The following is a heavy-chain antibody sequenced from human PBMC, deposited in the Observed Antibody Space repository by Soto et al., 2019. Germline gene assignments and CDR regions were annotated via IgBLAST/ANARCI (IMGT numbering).Heavy chain of an antibody. Sequence: QVQLQESGPGLVKPSQTLSLTCTVSGGSISSGGYYWSWIRQHPGKGLEWIGYIYYSGSTYYNPSLKSRVTISVDTSKNQFSLQLSSVTAADTAVYYCARGPPTVTTRSYYFDYWCQGTLVTVSS. CDR3: ARGPPTVTTRSYYFDY. CDR2: IYYSGST. J-gene: IGHJ4*02. D-gene: IGHD4-17*01. V-gene: IGHV4-31*03. CDR1: GGSISSGGYY.